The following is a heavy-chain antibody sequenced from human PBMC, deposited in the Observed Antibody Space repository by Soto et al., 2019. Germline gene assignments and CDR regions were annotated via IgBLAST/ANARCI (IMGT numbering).Heavy chain of an antibody. CDR2: ISWNSGSI. Sequence: GGSLRLSCAASGFTFDDYAMHWVRQAPGNGLEWVSGISWNSGSIGYADSVKGRFTISRDNAKNSLYLQMNSLRAEDTALYYCAREVGSGWERGDAFDIWGQGTMVTVSS. D-gene: IGHD6-19*01. CDR3: AREVGSGWERGDAFDI. J-gene: IGHJ3*02. CDR1: GFTFDDYA. V-gene: IGHV3-9*01.